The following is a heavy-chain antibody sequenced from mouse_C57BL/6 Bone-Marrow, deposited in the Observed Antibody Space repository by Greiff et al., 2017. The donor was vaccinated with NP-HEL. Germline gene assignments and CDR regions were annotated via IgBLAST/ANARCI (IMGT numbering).Heavy chain of an antibody. CDR1: GYTFTDYN. J-gene: IGHJ2*01. V-gene: IGHV1-18*01. D-gene: IGHD3-2*02. CDR3: SRPSQALYYFDY. Sequence: EVQLQQSGPELVKPGASVKISCKASGYTFTDYNMDWVKQSHGKSLEWIGAINPNNGGTNYNQKFKGKATLTVDKSSSTAYMELRSLTSEDTAVYYCSRPSQALYYFDYWGQGTTLTVSS. CDR2: INPNNGGT.